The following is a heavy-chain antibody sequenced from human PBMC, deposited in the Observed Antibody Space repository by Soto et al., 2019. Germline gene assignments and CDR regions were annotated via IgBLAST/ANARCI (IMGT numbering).Heavy chain of an antibody. V-gene: IGHV6-1*01. D-gene: IGHD6-6*01. CDR1: GDSVSSNSAA. CDR3: ARVGDSSPSGGGYFDY. CDR2: TYYRSKWYN. Sequence: SQTLSLTCAISGDSVSSNSAAWNWIRQSPSRGLEWLGRTYYRSKWYNDYAVSVKSRITINPDTSKNQFSLQLNSVTPEDTAVYYCARVGDSSPSGGGYFDYWGQGTLVTVSS. J-gene: IGHJ4*02.